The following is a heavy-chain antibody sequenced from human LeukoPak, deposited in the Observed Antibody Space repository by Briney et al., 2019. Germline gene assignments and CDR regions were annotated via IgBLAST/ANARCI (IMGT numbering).Heavy chain of an antibody. J-gene: IGHJ4*02. CDR3: AKDPHLYSSGWDYYLDY. CDR2: ISYDGSDK. V-gene: IGHV3-30*18. D-gene: IGHD6-19*01. Sequence: GGSLRLSCAASGFTYSSYGMHWVRQAPGKGLEWVAVISYDGSDKYYADSVKGRFTISRDNSKNTLYLQMNSLRAEDTAVYYCAKDPHLYSSGWDYYLDYWGQGTLVTVSS. CDR1: GFTYSSYG.